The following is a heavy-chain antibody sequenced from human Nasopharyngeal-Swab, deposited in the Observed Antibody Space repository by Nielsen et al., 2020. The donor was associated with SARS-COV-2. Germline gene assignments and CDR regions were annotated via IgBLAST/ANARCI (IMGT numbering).Heavy chain of an antibody. Sequence: SETLSLTCTVSGGSISSGSIRSYYWSWIRQPPGKGLEWIGYFSYTGITNYNPSLKSRVTISVDMSKNQFSLKLSSVAAADTAVYYCAREVVEGLVDSWGQGTLVTVSS. CDR1: GGSISSGSIRSYY. CDR3: AREVVEGLVDS. J-gene: IGHJ4*02. V-gene: IGHV4-61*01. CDR2: FSYTGIT. D-gene: IGHD1-1*01.